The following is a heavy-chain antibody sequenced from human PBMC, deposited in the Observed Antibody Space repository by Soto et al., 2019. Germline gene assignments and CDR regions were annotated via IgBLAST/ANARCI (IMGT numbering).Heavy chain of an antibody. J-gene: IGHJ4*02. V-gene: IGHV1-3*01. D-gene: IGHD3-22*01. CDR3: ARIYRSGYYLFYFDN. CDR2: INAGNGNT. CDR1: GYTFTSYA. Sequence: ASVKVSCKASGYTFTSYAMHWVRQAPGQRLEWMGWINAGNGNTKYSQKFQGRVTITRDTSASTAYMELSSLRSEDTAVYYCARIYRSGYYLFYFDNWGQGTLVTVSS.